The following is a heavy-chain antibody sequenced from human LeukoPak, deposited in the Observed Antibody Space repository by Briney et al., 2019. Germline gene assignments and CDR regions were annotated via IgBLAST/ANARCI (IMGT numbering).Heavy chain of an antibody. Sequence: ASVKVSCKASGYTFTSYGISWVRQAPGQGLEWMGWISAYNGNTNYAQKLQGRVTMTTDTSTSTAYMELRSLRSDDTAVYYCARDPFAVAAAGSYFDYWGQGTLVTVSS. CDR2: ISAYNGNT. J-gene: IGHJ4*02. V-gene: IGHV1-18*01. CDR3: ARDPFAVAAAGSYFDY. D-gene: IGHD6-13*01. CDR1: GYTFTSYG.